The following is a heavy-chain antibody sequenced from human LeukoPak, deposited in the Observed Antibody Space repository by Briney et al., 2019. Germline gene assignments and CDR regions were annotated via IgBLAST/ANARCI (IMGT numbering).Heavy chain of an antibody. D-gene: IGHD1-14*01. CDR2: ISSSGSTI. J-gene: IGHJ6*02. V-gene: IGHV3-11*01. CDR1: GFTFSDYY. Sequence: SGGSLRLSCAASGFTFSDYYMSWIRQAPGKGLEWVSYISSSGSTIYYADSVKGRFTISRDNAKNSLYLQMNSLRAEDTAVYHCARLHRGEPYYYYYYGMDVWGQGTTVTVSS. CDR3: ARLHRGEPYYYYYYGMDV.